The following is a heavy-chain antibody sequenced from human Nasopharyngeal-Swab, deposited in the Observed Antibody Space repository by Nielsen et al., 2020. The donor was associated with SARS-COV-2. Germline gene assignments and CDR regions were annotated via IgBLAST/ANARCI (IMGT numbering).Heavy chain of an antibody. CDR2: INAGNGNT. V-gene: IGHV1-3*01. Sequence: ASVNVSCKASGYTFNTYVMHWMRQAPGQRLEWMGWINAGNGNTEYSQKFQGRVTITRDTSASTAYMELSSLRSEDTAVYYCARGIGGIAAPFFDYWSREPWSPSPQ. CDR1: GYTFNTYV. J-gene: IGHJ4*02. D-gene: IGHD6-13*01. CDR3: ARGIGGIAAPFFDY.